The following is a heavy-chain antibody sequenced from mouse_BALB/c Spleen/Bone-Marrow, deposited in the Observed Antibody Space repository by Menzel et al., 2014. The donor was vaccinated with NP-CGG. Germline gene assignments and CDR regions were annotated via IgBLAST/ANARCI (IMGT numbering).Heavy chain of an antibody. V-gene: IGHV1S81*02. Sequence: QVQLQQSGAELVKPGASVKLSCKASGYTFSNYYMYWVKQRPGQGLEWIGESNPSNGGSNFNEEFKSKATLTVDKSSSTAYMQRSSLTSEDSAVYYCTRSNFGYWYFDVWAAGTTVTGSS. CDR3: TRSNFGYWYFDV. D-gene: IGHD3-1*01. CDR2: SNPSNGGS. CDR1: GYTFSNYY. J-gene: IGHJ1*01.